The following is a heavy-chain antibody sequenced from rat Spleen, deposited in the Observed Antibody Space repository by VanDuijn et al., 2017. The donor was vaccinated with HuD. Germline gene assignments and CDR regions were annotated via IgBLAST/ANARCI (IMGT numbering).Heavy chain of an antibody. CDR2: ITHTDGST. J-gene: IGHJ2*01. CDR3: TRDSDIPTYFFDY. Sequence: EVQLVESGGGLVQPGTSLKLSCVASGFTFNNYWMTWIRQAPGKGLEWVATITHTDGSTFYPDSVKGRFTISRDNAKSTLYLQMNSLRSEDTATYYCTRDSDIPTYFFDYWGQGVMVTVSS. D-gene: IGHD2-1*01. V-gene: IGHV5-31*01. CDR1: GFTFNNYW.